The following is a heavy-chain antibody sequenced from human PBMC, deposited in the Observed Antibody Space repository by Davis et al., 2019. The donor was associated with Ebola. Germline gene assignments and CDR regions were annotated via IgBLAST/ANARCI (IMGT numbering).Heavy chain of an antibody. V-gene: IGHV3-30*04. CDR3: AKEAGIQLWLHYYYGMDV. Sequence: PGGSLRLSCAASGFTFSSYAMHWVRQAPGKGLEWVAVISYDGSNKYYADSVKGRFTISRDNSKNTLYLQMNSLRAEDTAVYYCAKEAGIQLWLHYYYGMDVWGQGTTVTVSS. D-gene: IGHD5-18*01. J-gene: IGHJ6*02. CDR2: ISYDGSNK. CDR1: GFTFSSYA.